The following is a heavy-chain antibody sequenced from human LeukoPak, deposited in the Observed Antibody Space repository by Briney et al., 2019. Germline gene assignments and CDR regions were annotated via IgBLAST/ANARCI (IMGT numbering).Heavy chain of an antibody. V-gene: IGHV1-18*01. J-gene: IGHJ4*02. CDR3: GRVPYVRPYQLGY. Sequence: ASVKVSCKASGYTFANYGINWVRQAPGQGLEWMGWISLANGNAGYAQRVQGRVTLTTDTSTSTAYMELRSLRSDDTAVYYCGRVPYVRPYQLGYWGQGTLVSISS. CDR2: ISLANGNA. D-gene: IGHD2-2*01. CDR1: GYTFANYG.